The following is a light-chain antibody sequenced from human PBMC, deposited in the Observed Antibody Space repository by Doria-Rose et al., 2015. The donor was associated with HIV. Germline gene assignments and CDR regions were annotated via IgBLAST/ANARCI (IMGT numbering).Light chain of an antibody. CDR3: HQYGTSWT. Sequence: TQSPGALSLSPGEKATLSCRASQSFSSTYLAWYQQKPGQAPSLLIYDGSTRATGIPDRFSASGSGTDFTLTINRLEPEDFALYYCHQYGTSWTFGQGTKVEI. CDR1: QSFSSTY. V-gene: IGKV3-20*01. J-gene: IGKJ1*01. CDR2: DGS.